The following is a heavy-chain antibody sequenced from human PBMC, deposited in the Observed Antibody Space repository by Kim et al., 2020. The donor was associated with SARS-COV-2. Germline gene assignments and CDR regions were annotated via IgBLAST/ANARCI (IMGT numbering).Heavy chain of an antibody. CDR2: ISWDGGST. Sequence: GGSLRLSCAASGFTFDDYTMHWVRQAPGKGLEWVSLISWDGGSTYYADSVKGRFTISRDNSKNSLYLQMNSLRTEDTALYYCAKDMTALYGSGSYTYGMDVWGQGTTVTVSS. CDR3: AKDMTALYGSGSYTYGMDV. D-gene: IGHD3-10*01. CDR1: GFTFDDYT. J-gene: IGHJ6*02. V-gene: IGHV3-43*01.